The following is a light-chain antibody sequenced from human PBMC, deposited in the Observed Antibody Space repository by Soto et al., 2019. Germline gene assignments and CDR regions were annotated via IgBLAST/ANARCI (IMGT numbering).Light chain of an antibody. CDR2: DAS. CDR1: QGISSA. J-gene: IGKJ4*01. CDR3: QQFNNF. V-gene: IGKV1D-13*01. Sequence: AIQLTQSPSSLSASVGDRVTITCRASQGISSALAWYQQKPGKAPKLLIYDASSLESGVPSRFSRSGSGTDFTLTISSLQPEDFATYYCQQFNNFFGGGTKVDIK.